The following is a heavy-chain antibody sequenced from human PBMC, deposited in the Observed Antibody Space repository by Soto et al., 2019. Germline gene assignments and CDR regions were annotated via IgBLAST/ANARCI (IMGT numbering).Heavy chain of an antibody. Sequence: EVQLVESGGGLVKPGGSLRLSCAASGFTFSSYSMNWVRQAPGKGLEWVSSISSSSSYIYYADSVKGRFTISRDNAKNSLYLQMNSLRAEDTAVYYCARSLKGYCSGGSCYDYCGQGTLVTVSS. CDR3: ARSLKGYCSGGSCYDY. D-gene: IGHD2-15*01. V-gene: IGHV3-21*01. CDR2: ISSSSSYI. CDR1: GFTFSSYS. J-gene: IGHJ4*02.